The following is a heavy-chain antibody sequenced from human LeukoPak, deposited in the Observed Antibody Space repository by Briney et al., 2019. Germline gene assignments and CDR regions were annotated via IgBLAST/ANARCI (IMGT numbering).Heavy chain of an antibody. J-gene: IGHJ4*02. V-gene: IGHV1-2*02. D-gene: IGHD5-18*01. CDR3: AREIGPRQLHLWGSAFDY. CDR2: INPNSGGT. Sequence: ASVKVSCKASGYTFTGYYMHWVRQAPGQGLEWMGWINPNSGGTNYAQKFQGRVTMTRDTSTSTVYMELSSLRSEDTAVYYCAREIGPRQLHLWGSAFDYWGQGTLVTVSS. CDR1: GYTFTGYY.